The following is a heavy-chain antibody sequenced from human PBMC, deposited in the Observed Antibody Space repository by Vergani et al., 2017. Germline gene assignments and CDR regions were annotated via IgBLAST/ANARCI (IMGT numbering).Heavy chain of an antibody. D-gene: IGHD4-17*01. CDR2: IYYSGST. V-gene: IGHV4-39*02. CDR3: ARDVRTVTTSWWFDP. Sequence: QLQLQESGPGLVKPSETLSLTCTVSGGSISSSSYYWGWIRQPPGKGLEGIGSIYYSGSTYYNPSLKSRVTISVDTSKTQFSLKRSSVTAADTAVYYCARDVRTVTTSWWFDPWGQGTLVTVSS. J-gene: IGHJ5*02. CDR1: GGSISSSSYY.